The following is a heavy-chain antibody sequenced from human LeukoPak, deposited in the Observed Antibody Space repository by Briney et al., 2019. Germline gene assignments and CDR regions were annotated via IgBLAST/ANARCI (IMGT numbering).Heavy chain of an antibody. J-gene: IGHJ4*02. D-gene: IGHD3-22*01. CDR2: INHSGST. CDR3: ARGRMIVVVITLKNYFDY. CDR1: GGSFSSYY. Sequence: PSETLSLTCAVYGGSFSSYYWSWIRQPPGKGKEWNGEINHSGSTNYNPSPKSRVTISVDTSKNQFSLKLSSVTAADTAVYYCARGRMIVVVITLKNYFDYWGQGTLVTVSS. V-gene: IGHV4-34*01.